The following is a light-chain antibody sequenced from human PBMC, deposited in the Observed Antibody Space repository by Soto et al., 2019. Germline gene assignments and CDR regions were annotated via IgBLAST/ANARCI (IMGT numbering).Light chain of an antibody. J-gene: IGKJ1*01. CDR1: QRISSW. CDR2: DAS. CDR3: QQYNSYSWT. Sequence: DIQMTQSPSTLSAYMGDRVTITCRSSQRISSWLAWYQQRPGKAPNLLIFDASTLESGVPSRFSGSGSGTTFTLTISSLQPDDFATYYCQQYNSYSWTFGQGTNVDIK. V-gene: IGKV1-5*01.